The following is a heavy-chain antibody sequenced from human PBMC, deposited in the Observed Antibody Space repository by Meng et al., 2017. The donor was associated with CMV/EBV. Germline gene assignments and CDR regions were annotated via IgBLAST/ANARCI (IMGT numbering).Heavy chain of an antibody. V-gene: IGHV1-69*10. CDR3: ARDRRVPARPLYYYYGMDV. J-gene: IGHJ6*02. CDR1: GGTFSSYA. CDR2: IIPILGIA. D-gene: IGHD2-2*01. Sequence: SVKVSCKASGGTFSSYAISWVRQAPGQGLEWMGGIIPILGIANYAQKFQGRVTITADKSTSTAYMELSSLRSEDTAVYYCARDRRVPARPLYYYYGMDVWGQGTTVTVSS.